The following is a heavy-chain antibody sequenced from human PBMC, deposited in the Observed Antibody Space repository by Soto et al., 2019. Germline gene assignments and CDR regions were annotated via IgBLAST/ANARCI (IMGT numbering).Heavy chain of an antibody. Sequence: PSETLSLTCAVYGGSFSGYYWSWIRQPPGKGLEWIGEISHSGSTNYNPSLKSRVTISVDTSKNQFSLKLSSVTAADTAVYYCARGTGDIVVVVAAHFDYWGQGTLVTVSS. CDR2: ISHSGST. CDR3: ARGTGDIVVVVAAHFDY. J-gene: IGHJ4*02. CDR1: GGSFSGYY. V-gene: IGHV4-34*01. D-gene: IGHD2-15*01.